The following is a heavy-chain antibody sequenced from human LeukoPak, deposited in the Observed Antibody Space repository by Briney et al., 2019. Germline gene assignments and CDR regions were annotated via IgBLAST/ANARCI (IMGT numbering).Heavy chain of an antibody. D-gene: IGHD6-19*01. CDR3: ARARGWFSGFDY. V-gene: IGHV1-2*02. CDR2: INPNSGGT. J-gene: IGHJ4*02. CDR1: GYTFTGYY. Sequence: ASVKVSCKASGYTFTGYYMHWVRQAPGQGLEWMGWINPNSGGTNYAQKFQGRATMTRDTSISTAYMELSRLRSDDTAVYYCARARGWFSGFDYWGQGTLVTVSS.